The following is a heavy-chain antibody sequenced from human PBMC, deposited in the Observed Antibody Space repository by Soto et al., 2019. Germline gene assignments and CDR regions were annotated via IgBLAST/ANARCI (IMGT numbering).Heavy chain of an antibody. Sequence: QVQLVQSGAEVKKPGSSVKVSCKAPGGTFSSYAISWVRQAPGQGLEWMGGIIPIFGTAKYAQKFQGRVTITADESTSTGYMELSRLSSEDTAVYYCARSQGGSSSLDIYYYYYYGMDVWGQGTTVTVSS. CDR2: IIPIFGTA. CDR3: ARSQGGSSSLDIYYYYYYGMDV. J-gene: IGHJ6*02. D-gene: IGHD2-15*01. V-gene: IGHV1-69*01. CDR1: GGTFSSYA.